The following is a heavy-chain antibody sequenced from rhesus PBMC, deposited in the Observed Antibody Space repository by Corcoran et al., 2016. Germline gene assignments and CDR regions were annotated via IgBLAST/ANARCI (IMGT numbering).Heavy chain of an antibody. D-gene: IGHD4-23*01. V-gene: IGHV3-136*01. CDR1: GFTFSSYD. CDR3: TRTGYSNYGDLDY. Sequence: EVQLVESGGGLVQPGGSLRLSCAASGFTFSSYDMSWVRQAPEKVLVFVSVMIFTGKTSSYADSVKCRFTSSRENAKSALSMQMSSLRAEDTAVYYCTRTGYSNYGDLDYWGQGVLVTVSS. CDR2: MIFTGKTS. J-gene: IGHJ4*01.